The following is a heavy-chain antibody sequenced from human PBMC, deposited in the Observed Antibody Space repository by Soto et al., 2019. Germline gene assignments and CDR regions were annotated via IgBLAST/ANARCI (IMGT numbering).Heavy chain of an antibody. CDR1: GFTFDDYT. Sequence: EVQLVESGGVVVQPGGSLRLSCAASGFTFDDYTMHWVRQAPGKGLEWVSLISWDGGSTYYADSVKGRFTISRDNSKNSLYLQMNSLRTEDTALYYCAKDTGYYGSGSYGGSYYGMDVWGQGTTVTVSS. D-gene: IGHD3-10*01. V-gene: IGHV3-43*01. CDR2: ISWDGGST. J-gene: IGHJ6*02. CDR3: AKDTGYYGSGSYGGSYYGMDV.